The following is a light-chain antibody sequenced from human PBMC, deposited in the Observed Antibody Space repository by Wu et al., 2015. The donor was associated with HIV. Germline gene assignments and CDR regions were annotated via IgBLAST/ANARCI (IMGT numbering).Light chain of an antibody. CDR2: ATS. CDR3: QQYDSSPPWT. V-gene: IGKV1-NL1*01. J-gene: IGKJ1*01. CDR1: QGISKS. Sequence: DIQMTQSPSTLSASVGDRVTITCRASQGISKSLAWYQQKPGKAPKLLLYATSRLESGVPSRFSGSGSVTDFTLTISRLEPEDFAVYYCQQYDSSPPWTFGQGTRVEVK.